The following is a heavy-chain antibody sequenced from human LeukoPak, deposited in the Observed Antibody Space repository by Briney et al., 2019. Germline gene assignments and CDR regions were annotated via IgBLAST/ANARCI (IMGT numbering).Heavy chain of an antibody. Sequence: GASVKVSCKASGYTLSGYGITWVRQAPGQGLEWVGWITTYNGDKKYSEKFQGRVTMTTDTFTSTYYMELRSLRSDDTAIYYCARDCSNGVCYPRDYWGQGTLVTVST. CDR3: ARDCSNGVCYPRDY. CDR1: GYTLSGYG. J-gene: IGHJ4*02. D-gene: IGHD2-8*01. V-gene: IGHV1-18*01. CDR2: ITTYNGDK.